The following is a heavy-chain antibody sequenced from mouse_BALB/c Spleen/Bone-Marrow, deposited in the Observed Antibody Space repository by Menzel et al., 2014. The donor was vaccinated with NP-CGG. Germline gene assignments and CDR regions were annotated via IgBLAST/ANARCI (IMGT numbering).Heavy chain of an antibody. D-gene: IGHD2-4*01. J-gene: IGHJ1*01. CDR3: SRLRMITTYFDV. V-gene: IGHV5-9-3*01. CDR2: ISSSGSYT. CDR1: GFTFSTYA. Sequence: EVQLVESGGGLAKPGGSLQLSCAASGFTFSTYAMSWVRQTPEKRLEWVATISSSGSYTYYPDSVKGRFTISRDNAKNTLYLQMSSLRSEDTAMFSCSRLRMITTYFDVWGAGTTVTVSS.